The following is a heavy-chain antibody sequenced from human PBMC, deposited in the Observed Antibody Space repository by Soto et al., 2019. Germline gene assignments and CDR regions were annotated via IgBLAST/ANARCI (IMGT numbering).Heavy chain of an antibody. CDR1: GYTFATYG. J-gene: IGHJ4*02. D-gene: IGHD3-9*01. Sequence: QVQLVQSGAEVKKPGASVKVSCKASGYTFATYGISWVRQAPGEGLEWMGWISAYNGNTNYAQKVQGRVTLTTDTSTSTAYMELTSLRSDDMAVYYCARLDDFDWLAAFDYWGQGTLVTVSS. V-gene: IGHV1-18*03. CDR3: ARLDDFDWLAAFDY. CDR2: ISAYNGNT.